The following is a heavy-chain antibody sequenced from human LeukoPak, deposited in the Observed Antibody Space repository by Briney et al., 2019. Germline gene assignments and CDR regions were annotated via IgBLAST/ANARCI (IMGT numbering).Heavy chain of an antibody. D-gene: IGHD1-26*01. CDR2: ISYDGSNK. CDR3: ARDPYNGNYGDSYYYYMDV. V-gene: IGHV3-30*04. CDR1: GFTFSSYA. Sequence: PGGSLRLSCAASGFTFSSYAMHWVRQAPGKGLEWVAVISYDGSNKYYADSVKGRFTISRDNAKNSLYLQMNSLRAEDTAIYYYARDPYNGNYGDSYYYYMDVWGKGTTVTISS. J-gene: IGHJ6*03.